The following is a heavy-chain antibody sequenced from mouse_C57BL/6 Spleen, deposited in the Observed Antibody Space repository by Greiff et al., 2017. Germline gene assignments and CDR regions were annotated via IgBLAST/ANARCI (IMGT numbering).Heavy chain of an antibody. CDR1: GYTFTSYG. CDR3: ARTGGFAY. Sequence: QVQLKQSGAELARPGASVKLSCKASGYTFTSYGISWVKQRTGQGLEWIGEIYPRSGNTYYNEKFKGKATLTADKSSRTAYMELRSLTSEDSAVYFWARTGGFAYWGQGTLVTVSA. CDR2: IYPRSGNT. V-gene: IGHV1-81*01. J-gene: IGHJ3*01. D-gene: IGHD4-1*01.